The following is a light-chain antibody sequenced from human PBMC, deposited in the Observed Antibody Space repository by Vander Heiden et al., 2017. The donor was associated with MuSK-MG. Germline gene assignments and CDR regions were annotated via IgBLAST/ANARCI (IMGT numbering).Light chain of an antibody. Sequence: DIQMTQSPSPLSASVGDRVTITCRASQGISNYLAWYQQKPGKVPKLLIYAASTVQSGFRCRCSGSGSGTDFTLTISSVHAEDVSTYDVQSPGTFGQGTKVEIK. CDR2: AAS. CDR1: QGISNY. J-gene: IGKJ1*01. V-gene: IGKV1-27*01. CDR3: QSPGT.